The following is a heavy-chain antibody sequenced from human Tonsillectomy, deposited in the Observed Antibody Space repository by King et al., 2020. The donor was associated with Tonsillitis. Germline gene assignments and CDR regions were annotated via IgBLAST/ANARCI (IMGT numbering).Heavy chain of an antibody. CDR1: GGSISTYY. CDR3: ARHGAYCDY. Sequence: VQLQESGPGLVKPSETLSLTCTVSGGSISTYYWSWIRQPPGKGLEWIGYISNSGNTNYNPSLKSRVTISADTSKNQFSLKLSSVTAADTAVYYCARHGAYCDYWGQGTLVTVSP. D-gene: IGHD3-16*01. J-gene: IGHJ4*02. CDR2: ISNSGNT. V-gene: IGHV4-59*08.